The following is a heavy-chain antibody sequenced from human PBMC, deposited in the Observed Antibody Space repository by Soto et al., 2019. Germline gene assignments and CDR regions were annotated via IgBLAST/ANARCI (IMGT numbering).Heavy chain of an antibody. V-gene: IGHV4-59*01. CDR1: GASISSDY. Sequence: SETLSLTCTVSGASISSDYCNWIRQPPGKGLEWIGYIHYSGTTNYNPSLQSRLSMSIDTSKNQFSLRLSSVTAADTAVYYCARGVTGTTFIMDVWGEGTTVTVSS. CDR2: IHYSGTT. J-gene: IGHJ6*03. CDR3: ARGVTGTTFIMDV. D-gene: IGHD1-1*01.